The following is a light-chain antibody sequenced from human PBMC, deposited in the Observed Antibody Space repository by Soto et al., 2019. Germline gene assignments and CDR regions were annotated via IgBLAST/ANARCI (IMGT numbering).Light chain of an antibody. CDR3: HQYDTYSWT. V-gene: IGKV1-5*03. CDR1: QGISRW. Sequence: DIQMTQSPSTLSSSVRDTVTITCRPGQGISRWLAWYQQKPGRAPNLLIYEASTLESGVPSRVSGSGSGTEFTLTIARLHPDDFATYYCHQYDTYSWTCGQGIEVEIK. J-gene: IGKJ1*01. CDR2: EAS.